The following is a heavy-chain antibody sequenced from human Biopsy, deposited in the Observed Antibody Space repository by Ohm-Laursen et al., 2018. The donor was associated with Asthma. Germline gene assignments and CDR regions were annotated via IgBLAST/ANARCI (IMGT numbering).Heavy chain of an antibody. Sequence: RSLRLSCSASGFSFSEFVMHWVRQAPGKGLEWVAVISYDGSTKYYADSVKGRFTISRDNSKNTLYLQMSSLRVEDTAVYYCARTFHFWSPYHAEHYQLWGQGTLVTVSS. V-gene: IGHV3-30*03. J-gene: IGHJ1*01. D-gene: IGHD3-3*02. CDR2: ISYDGSTK. CDR1: GFSFSEFV. CDR3: ARTFHFWSPYHAEHYQL.